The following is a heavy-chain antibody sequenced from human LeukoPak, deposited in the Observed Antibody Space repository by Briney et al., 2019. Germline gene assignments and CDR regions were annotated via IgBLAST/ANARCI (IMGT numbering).Heavy chain of an antibody. Sequence: SETLSLTCTVSGGSTSSYYWSWIRQPPGKGLEWIGYIYYSGSTNYNPSLKSRVTISVDTSKNQFSLKLSSVTAADTAVYYCARVRGSYADVDYWGQGTLVTVSS. J-gene: IGHJ4*02. CDR1: GGSTSSYY. V-gene: IGHV4-59*01. CDR3: ARVRGSYADVDY. CDR2: IYYSGST. D-gene: IGHD1-26*01.